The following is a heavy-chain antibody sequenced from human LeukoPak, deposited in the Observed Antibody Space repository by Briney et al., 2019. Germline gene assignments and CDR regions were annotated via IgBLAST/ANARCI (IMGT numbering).Heavy chain of an antibody. CDR1: VFTFSSYG. J-gene: IGHJ3*02. CDR3: ASSVYNWNDRMVNAFDI. V-gene: IGHV3-33*01. CDR2: IWYDGSNK. D-gene: IGHD1-1*01. Sequence: GRSLRLSCAASVFTFSSYGMHWVRQAPGKGLEWVAVIWYDGSNKYYADSAKGRFTISRDNSKNTLYLQMNSLRAEDTAVYYCASSVYNWNDRMVNAFDIWGEGTMVTVSS.